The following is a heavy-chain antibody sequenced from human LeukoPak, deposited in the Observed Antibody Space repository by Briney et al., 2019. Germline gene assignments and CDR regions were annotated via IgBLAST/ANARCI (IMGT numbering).Heavy chain of an antibody. Sequence: PGGSLRLSCAASGFTVSSNYMSWVRRAPGKGLEWVSVIYSGGSTYYADSVKGRFTISRDNSKNTLYLQMNSLRAEDTAVYYCATEGNYYDSSGYLDYWGQGTLVTVSS. D-gene: IGHD3-22*01. CDR1: GFTVSSNY. CDR3: ATEGNYYDSSGYLDY. J-gene: IGHJ4*02. V-gene: IGHV3-66*01. CDR2: IYSGGST.